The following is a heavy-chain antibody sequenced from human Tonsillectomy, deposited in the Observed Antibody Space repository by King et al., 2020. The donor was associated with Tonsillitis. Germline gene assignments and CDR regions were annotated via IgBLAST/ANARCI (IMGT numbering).Heavy chain of an antibody. CDR2: IGTAGDT. J-gene: IGHJ4*02. CDR1: GFTFSSYD. V-gene: IGHV3-13*01. CDR3: ASWRNYYDTSCYSIAFDY. D-gene: IGHD3-22*01. Sequence: VQLVESGGGLVQPGGSLRLSCAASGFTFSSYDMHWVRQATGKSLEWVSAIGTAGDTYYPGSVKGRFTISRDNAQNSLYLKMNSLRAGDTAVYYCASWRNYYDTSCYSIAFDYWGQGTLVTVSS.